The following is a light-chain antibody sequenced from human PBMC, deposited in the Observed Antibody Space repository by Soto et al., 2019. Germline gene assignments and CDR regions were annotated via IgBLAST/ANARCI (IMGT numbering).Light chain of an antibody. CDR2: WAS. CDR3: HQYYTFPWT. CDR1: QRILHSSDNKNY. Sequence: DIVMTQSPDSLAVSLGERATINCKSSQRILHSSDNKNYLAWYQQKPGQSPKLLIYWASARESGVPDRFSGSGSGTDFTLTISSLQAEDVAVYSCHQYYTFPWTFGQGTKVEVK. J-gene: IGKJ1*01. V-gene: IGKV4-1*01.